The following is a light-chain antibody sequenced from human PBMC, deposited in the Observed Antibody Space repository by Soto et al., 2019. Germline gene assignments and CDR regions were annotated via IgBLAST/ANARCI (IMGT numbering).Light chain of an antibody. CDR1: QSISSY. V-gene: IGKV1-39*01. CDR3: QQSYSTPRT. Sequence: DIPMTQSPSSLSASVGDRVTITCRTSQSISSYLNWYQQKPGKVPKLLIYAASSLQSGVPSRFSGSGSGTDFTLTISSLQPEDFATYYCQQSYSTPRTFCQGTKVEIK. CDR2: AAS. J-gene: IGKJ1*01.